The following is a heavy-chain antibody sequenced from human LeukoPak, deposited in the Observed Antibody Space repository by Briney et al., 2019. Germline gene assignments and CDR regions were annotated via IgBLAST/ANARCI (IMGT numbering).Heavy chain of an antibody. CDR2: IKHSGST. CDR1: GGSFSGYY. J-gene: IGHJ6*03. V-gene: IGHV4-34*01. Sequence: SETLSLTCAVYGGSFSGYYWSWIRQPPGKGLEWIGEIKHSGSTNYNPSLKSRVTISVDTSKNQFSLKLSSVTAADTAVYYCARATVTTQGNYYYMDVLGKGTTVTISS. CDR3: ARATVTTQGNYYYMDV. D-gene: IGHD4-17*01.